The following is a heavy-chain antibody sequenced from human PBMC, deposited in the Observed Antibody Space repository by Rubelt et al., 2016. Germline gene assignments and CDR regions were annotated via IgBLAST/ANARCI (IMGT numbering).Heavy chain of an antibody. Sequence: QVYLQESGPGVVKPAETLSLRCTVSGGSMSDHSWSWMRQAPGKGLQWIGNQEFGRTNYNPSFDSRVTISVDRSKNEFSLRVRSVTAADTAVYYCARRIQGPPNLFDDWGRGTKVTVSS. CDR2: QEFGRT. CDR1: GGSMSDHS. CDR3: ARRIQGPPNLFDD. V-gene: IGHV4-59*08. D-gene: IGHD2-21*01. J-gene: IGHJ3*01.